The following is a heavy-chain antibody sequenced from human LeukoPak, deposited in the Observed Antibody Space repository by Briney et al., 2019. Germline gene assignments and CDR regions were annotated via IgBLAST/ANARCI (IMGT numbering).Heavy chain of an antibody. Sequence: GGSLRLSCAASGFPFSSYGMHWVRQAPGKGLEWVAVISYDGSNKYYADSVKGRFTISRDNSKNTLYLQMNSLRAEDTAVYYYARGQVATAYFDYWGQGTLVTVSS. CDR3: ARGQVATAYFDY. D-gene: IGHD5-12*01. J-gene: IGHJ4*02. CDR1: GFPFSSYG. V-gene: IGHV3-30*19. CDR2: ISYDGSNK.